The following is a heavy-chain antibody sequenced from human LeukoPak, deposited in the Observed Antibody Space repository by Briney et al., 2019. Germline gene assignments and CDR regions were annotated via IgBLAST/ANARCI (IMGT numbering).Heavy chain of an antibody. CDR2: IYAAGST. CDR3: TREATKLAMPLDA. CDR1: GFTFSNYA. D-gene: IGHD6-13*01. Sequence: GGSLRLSCSASGFTFSNYAMSWVRQAPGQGLEWVSVIYAAGSTYYADSVKGRFTVSRDNSKNTLYLQMNSLRVEDTAMYYCTREATKLAMPLDAWGQGTTVTVSS. J-gene: IGHJ6*02. V-gene: IGHV3-66*01.